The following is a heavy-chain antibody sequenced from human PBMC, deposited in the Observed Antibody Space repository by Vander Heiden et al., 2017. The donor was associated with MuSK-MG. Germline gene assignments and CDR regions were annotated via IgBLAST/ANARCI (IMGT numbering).Heavy chain of an antibody. J-gene: IGHJ5*02. CDR2: MSSGSSSM. Sequence: QVQKVESGGGLVKPGGSLRLSCSASWVTCSDDYRSWFRQDQGKGLEWVSYMSSGSSSMYYSDYVKGRFTISRDNSMKSLFLHTNRLRVEDTAVCCCAIVTRQQLYDPWG. D-gene: IGHD2-15*01. V-gene: IGHV3-11*04. CDR1: WVTCSDDY. CDR3: AIVTRQQLYDP.